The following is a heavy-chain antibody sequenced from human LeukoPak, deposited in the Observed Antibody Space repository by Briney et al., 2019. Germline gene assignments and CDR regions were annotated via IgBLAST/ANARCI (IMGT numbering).Heavy chain of an antibody. D-gene: IGHD4/OR15-4a*01. CDR1: GGSISSSSYY. Sequence: SETLSLTCTVSGGSISSSSYYWGWIRQPPGKGLEWIGSIYYSGSTYYNPSLKSRVTISVDTSKNQFSLKLSSVTAADTAVYYRARRFGLTTHDYWGQGTLVTVSS. CDR3: ARRFGLTTHDY. CDR2: IYYSGST. J-gene: IGHJ4*02. V-gene: IGHV4-39*01.